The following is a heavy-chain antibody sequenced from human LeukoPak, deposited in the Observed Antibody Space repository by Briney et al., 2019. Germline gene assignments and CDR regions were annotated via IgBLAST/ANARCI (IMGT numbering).Heavy chain of an antibody. CDR3: ASKRPGDDILTGYGY. CDR2: IIPIFGTA. D-gene: IGHD3-9*01. CDR1: GGTFSSYA. V-gene: IGHV1-69*06. Sequence: ASVKVSCKASGGTFSSYAISWVRQAPGQGLEWMGGIIPIFGTANYAQKFQGRVTITADKPTSTAYMELSSLRSEDTAVYYCASKRPGDDILTGYGYWGQGALVTVSS. J-gene: IGHJ4*02.